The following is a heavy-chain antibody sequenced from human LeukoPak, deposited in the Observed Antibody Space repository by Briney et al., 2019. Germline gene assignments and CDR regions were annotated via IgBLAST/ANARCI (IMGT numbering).Heavy chain of an antibody. CDR3: ARDLMVRGVTPYYFDY. Sequence: SETLSLTCTVSGGSISSYYWSRIRQPAGKGLEWIGRIYTSGSTNYNPSLKSRVTMSVDTSKNQFSLKLSSVTAADTAVYYCARDLMVRGVTPYYFDYWGQGTLVTVSS. CDR1: GGSISSYY. J-gene: IGHJ4*02. V-gene: IGHV4-4*07. CDR2: IYTSGST. D-gene: IGHD3-10*01.